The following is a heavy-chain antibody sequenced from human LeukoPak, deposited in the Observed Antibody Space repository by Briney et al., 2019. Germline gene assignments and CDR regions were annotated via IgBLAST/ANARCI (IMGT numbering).Heavy chain of an antibody. CDR1: GSTFSRHS. J-gene: IGHJ3*02. V-gene: IGHV3-21*01. CDR3: ARGGLNYADASDI. CDR2: INSGSSYI. D-gene: IGHD4-11*01. Sequence: SGGSLRLSCAASGSTFSRHSMNWVRQAPGKGLEWVSYINSGSSYIYYADSVKGRFTISRDNAENSLYLQMNSLRGEDTAVYYCARGGLNYADASDIWGQGTMVTVSS.